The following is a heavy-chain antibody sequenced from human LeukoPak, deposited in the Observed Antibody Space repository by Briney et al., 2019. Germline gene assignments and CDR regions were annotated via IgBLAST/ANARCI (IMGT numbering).Heavy chain of an antibody. J-gene: IGHJ4*02. D-gene: IGHD3-9*01. CDR1: GFTFSSYW. CDR2: IKQDGSEK. Sequence: GGSLRLSCAASGFTFSSYWMSWVRQAPGKGLEWVANIKQDGSEKYYVDSVKGRFTISRDNAKNSLYLQMNSLRAEDTAVYYCARETLYYDILTGYMGLFDYWGQGTLVTVSS. V-gene: IGHV3-7*01. CDR3: ARETLYYDILTGYMGLFDY.